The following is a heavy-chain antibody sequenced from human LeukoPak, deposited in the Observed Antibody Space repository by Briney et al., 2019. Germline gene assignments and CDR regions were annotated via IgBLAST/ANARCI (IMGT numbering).Heavy chain of an antibody. Sequence: SETLSLTCTVAGGSLSSYYWSWVRQPPGKGLEWIGFVYYTGSTNFRPSLKSGVTISVEPSKNQFSLTLRSLTAAAPAVYYCARISRSNLYNERGAFDVWGQGTMVTVSS. CDR1: GGSLSSYY. D-gene: IGHD6-13*01. J-gene: IGHJ3*01. CDR2: VYYTGST. CDR3: ARISRSNLYNERGAFDV. V-gene: IGHV4-59*01.